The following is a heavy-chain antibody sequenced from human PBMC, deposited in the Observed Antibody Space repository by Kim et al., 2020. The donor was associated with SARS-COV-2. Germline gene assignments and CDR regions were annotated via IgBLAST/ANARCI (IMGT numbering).Heavy chain of an antibody. D-gene: IGHD1-26*01. Sequence: GGSLRLSCATSGFTFGDYAMTWVRQAPGKGLEWVGFIGSKPYGATTQYAASVKGRFTISTDDSKSIVYLQMNSLKIEDTALYYCARDRGRWDLDWGQGTLVTVSS. CDR1: GFTFGDYA. CDR2: IGSKPYGATT. J-gene: IGHJ4*02. V-gene: IGHV3-49*04. CDR3: ARDRGRWDLD.